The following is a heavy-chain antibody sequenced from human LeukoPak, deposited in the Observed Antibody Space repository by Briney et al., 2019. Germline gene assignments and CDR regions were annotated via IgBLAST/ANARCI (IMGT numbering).Heavy chain of an antibody. Sequence: GGSLRLSCAASGFIFSNFGMSRVRQAPGKGLEWVSHISSRSSVMYYADSVKGRITISRDDAKNSLYLQLNSLRAEDTAVYYCARDREHTNFFYGMDVWGQGTTVTVSS. CDR1: GFIFSNFG. CDR2: ISSRSSVM. D-gene: IGHD1/OR15-1a*01. V-gene: IGHV3-48*01. CDR3: ARDREHTNFFYGMDV. J-gene: IGHJ6*02.